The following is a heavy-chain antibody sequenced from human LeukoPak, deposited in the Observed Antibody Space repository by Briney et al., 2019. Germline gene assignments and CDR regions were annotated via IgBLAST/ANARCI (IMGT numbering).Heavy chain of an antibody. J-gene: IGHJ4*02. D-gene: IGHD1-7*01. CDR3: ARERNSLTDY. CDR2: ISSSSSYI. V-gene: IGHV3-21*01. CDR1: GFTVSSNY. Sequence: GGSLRLSCAASGFTVSSNYMSWVRQAPGKGLEWVSSISSSSSYIYYADSVKGRFTISRDNAKNSLYLQMNSLRAEDTAVYYCARERNSLTDYWGQGTLVTVSS.